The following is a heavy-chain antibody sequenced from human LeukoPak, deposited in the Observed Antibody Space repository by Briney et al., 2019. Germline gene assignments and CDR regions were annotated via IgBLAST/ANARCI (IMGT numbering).Heavy chain of an antibody. CDR2: IHYSGGA. CDR1: GGSVTTYH. CDR3: ARAEGAASHI. Sequence: SETLSLTCTVSGGSVTTYHWTWIRQPPGKGLEWIGHIHYSGGADYNPSLKSRVSMSLDTSKNHFSLRLTSVTAADTGVYFCARAEGAASHIWGQGTMVSVSS. V-gene: IGHV4-59*02. D-gene: IGHD3-16*01. J-gene: IGHJ3*02.